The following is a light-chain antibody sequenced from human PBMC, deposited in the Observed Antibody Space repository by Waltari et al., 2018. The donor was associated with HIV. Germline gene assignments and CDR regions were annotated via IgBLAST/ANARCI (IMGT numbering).Light chain of an antibody. J-gene: IGLJ1*01. V-gene: IGLV2-8*01. CDR1: SSDVGGYDY. Sequence: QSALTQPPSASGPPGQSVTISCSGTSSDVGGYDYVSWYQQHPGKAPNLMIYEVSKRPSGVPDRFAGSKSGNTASLTVSGLQAEDEADYYCSSHAGSNNYVFGTGTKVTVL. CDR2: EVS. CDR3: SSHAGSNNYV.